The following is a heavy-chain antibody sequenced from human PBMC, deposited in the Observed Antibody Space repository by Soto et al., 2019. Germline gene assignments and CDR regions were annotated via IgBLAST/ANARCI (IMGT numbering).Heavy chain of an antibody. Sequence: TSETLSLTCTVSGGSISSSSYYWGWIRQPPGKGLEWIGSIYYSGSTYYNPSLKSRVTISVDTSKNQFSLKLSSVTAADTAVYYCARPAAYGDYVSPFDYWGQGTLVTVSS. V-gene: IGHV4-39*01. J-gene: IGHJ4*02. CDR3: ARPAAYGDYVSPFDY. D-gene: IGHD4-17*01. CDR2: IYYSGST. CDR1: GGSISSSSYY.